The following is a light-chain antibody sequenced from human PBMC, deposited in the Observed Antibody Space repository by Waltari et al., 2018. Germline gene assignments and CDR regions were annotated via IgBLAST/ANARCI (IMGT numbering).Light chain of an antibody. V-gene: IGLV2-23*02. Sequence: QSPLTQPASVSASPGQSITISCTGTSSDIGNDNLVTWYQQHSGKVPKLIIYDVTQRPSGVSDLFSGSKSGNTASLTISGLQEDDEADYYCCSYAVSSTLVFGGGTKVTVL. CDR1: SSDIGNDNL. CDR2: DVT. CDR3: CSYAVSSTLV. J-gene: IGLJ2*01.